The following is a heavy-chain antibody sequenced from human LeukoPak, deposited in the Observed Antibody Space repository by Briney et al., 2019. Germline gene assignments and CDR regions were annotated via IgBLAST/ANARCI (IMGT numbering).Heavy chain of an antibody. Sequence: SVKVSCKASGGTFSSYAISWVRQAPGQGLEWMGRIIPILGIANYARKFQGRVTITADKSTSTAYMELSSLRSEDTAVYYCAGADTAMVYAYGYWGQGTLVTVSS. CDR3: AGADTAMVYAYGY. V-gene: IGHV1-69*04. D-gene: IGHD5-18*01. CDR1: GGTFSSYA. J-gene: IGHJ4*02. CDR2: IIPILGIA.